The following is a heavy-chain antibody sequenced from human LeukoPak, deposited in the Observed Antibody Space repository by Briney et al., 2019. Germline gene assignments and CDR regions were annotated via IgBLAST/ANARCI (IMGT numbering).Heavy chain of an antibody. J-gene: IGHJ4*02. Sequence: ASVKVSCKASGYTFTSYAMHWVRQAPGQRLEWMGWINAGNGNTKYSQKFQGRVTITRDTSADTAYMELSSLRSEDTAVYYCARLKFCTNGVCYAGFDYWGQGTLVTVSS. CDR3: ARLKFCTNGVCYAGFDY. D-gene: IGHD2-8*01. V-gene: IGHV1-3*01. CDR1: GYTFTSYA. CDR2: INAGNGNT.